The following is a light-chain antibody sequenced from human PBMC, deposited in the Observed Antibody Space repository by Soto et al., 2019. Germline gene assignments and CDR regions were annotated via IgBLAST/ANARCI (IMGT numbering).Light chain of an antibody. CDR1: QRISNSY. CDR2: DAS. CDR3: QQYARPPFA. Sequence: EIVLTQPPGTLSLSPGERATLSCRASQRISNSYLAWYQQKPGQAPRLLLYDASSRATGIPDRVSGSGSGTDFTLTISRLEPEDFAVYYCQQYARPPFAFGQGTKVEIK. J-gene: IGKJ2*01. V-gene: IGKV3-20*01.